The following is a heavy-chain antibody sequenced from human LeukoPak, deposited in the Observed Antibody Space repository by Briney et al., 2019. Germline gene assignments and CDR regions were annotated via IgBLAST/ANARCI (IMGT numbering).Heavy chain of an antibody. V-gene: IGHV4-4*07. CDR1: GGSISSYY. J-gene: IGHJ6*03. CDR3: ARCPIPRYSSSWDYYYYYMDV. Sequence: SETLSLTCTVSGGSISSYYWSWIRQPAGKGLEWIGRIYTSGSTNYNPSLKSRVTMSVDTSKNQFSLKLCSVTAADTAVYYCARCPIPRYSSSWDYYYYYMDVWGKGTTVTVSS. CDR2: IYTSGST. D-gene: IGHD6-13*01.